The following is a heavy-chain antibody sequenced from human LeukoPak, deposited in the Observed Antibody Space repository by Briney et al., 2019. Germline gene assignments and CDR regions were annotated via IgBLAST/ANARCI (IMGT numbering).Heavy chain of an antibody. D-gene: IGHD3-22*01. CDR2: ISGSGGNT. CDR1: GFTFSSYA. CDR3: AKEIRDRSGYYGWFDH. J-gene: IGHJ5*02. V-gene: IGHV3-23*01. Sequence: QPGGSLRLSCAASGFTFSSYAMNWVRQAPGKGLEWVSSISGSGGNTFYADSVKGRFTIYSDNYKHALSLPMNRLRDEDTDVYYCAKEIRDRSGYYGWFDHWGQGTLVNVSS.